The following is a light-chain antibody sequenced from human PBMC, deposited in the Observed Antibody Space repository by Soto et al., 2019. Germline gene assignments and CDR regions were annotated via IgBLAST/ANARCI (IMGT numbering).Light chain of an antibody. Sequence: EIVLTQSPATLSSSPGERATLSCRASQTVNSRLAWYQHKPGQAPRLLIYHTSNRATGIPARFSGSGSGTDFTLTISSLEPEAFAVYYCQQYGSSGTFGQGTKVDIK. CDR1: QTVNSR. V-gene: IGKV3-11*01. CDR3: QQYGSSGT. J-gene: IGKJ1*01. CDR2: HTS.